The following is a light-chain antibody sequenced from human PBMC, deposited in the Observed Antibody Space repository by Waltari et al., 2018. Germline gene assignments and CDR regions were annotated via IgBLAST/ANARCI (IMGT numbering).Light chain of an antibody. CDR2: EGS. CDR1: SSVVGSYIL. Sequence: QSALTQPASVSGSPGQSITISCTGTSSVVGSYILVSWYQQHPGKAPKRMIYEGSKRPSGVSARFSGSKSVNTASLTISGLQADDESDYYCSSYASTNSHVFGTGTRVTVL. CDR3: SSYASTNSHV. V-gene: IGLV2-14*02. J-gene: IGLJ1*01.